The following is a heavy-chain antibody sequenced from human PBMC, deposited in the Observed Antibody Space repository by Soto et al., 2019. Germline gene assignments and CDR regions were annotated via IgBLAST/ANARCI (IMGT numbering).Heavy chain of an antibody. CDR3: ASNPIGVGAAEYYYYGRDV. V-gene: IGHV5-10-1*01. Sequence: GSLKISGNGSGYRITSYWISWVHQMPGECVEWMGRIDHSDSYPQYRTSFQGHVNISADKYISTSYLQWSSLNASDTAMYYCASNPIGVGAAEYYYYGRDVWGQGTTVTVS. CDR2: IDHSDSYP. CDR1: GYRITSYW. D-gene: IGHD2-15*01. J-gene: IGHJ6*02.